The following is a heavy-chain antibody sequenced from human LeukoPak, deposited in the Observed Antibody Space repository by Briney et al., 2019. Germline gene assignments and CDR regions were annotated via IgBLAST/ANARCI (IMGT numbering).Heavy chain of an antibody. J-gene: IGHJ3*02. CDR3: ASVEMATIESAFDI. V-gene: IGHV3-21*01. CDR2: ISSSSSYI. CDR1: GFTFSSYS. D-gene: IGHD5-24*01. Sequence: GGSLRLSCAASGFTFSSYSMNWVRQAPGKGLEWVSSISSSSSYIYYADSVKGRFTISRDNAKNSLYLQMNSLRAEDTAVYYCASVEMATIESAFDIWGQGTMVTVSS.